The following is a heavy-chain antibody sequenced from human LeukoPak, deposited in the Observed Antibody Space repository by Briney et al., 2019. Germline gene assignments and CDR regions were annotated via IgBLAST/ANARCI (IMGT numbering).Heavy chain of an antibody. D-gene: IGHD1-7*01. Sequence: GESLKISCAASGFTFSSYSMNWVRQAPGKGLEWVSSISSSSSYIYYADSVKGRFTISRDNAKNSLHLQMNSLRAEDTAVYYCARDGQTGTTVYWGQGTLVTASS. J-gene: IGHJ4*02. CDR3: ARDGQTGTTVY. CDR1: GFTFSSYS. CDR2: ISSSSSYI. V-gene: IGHV3-21*01.